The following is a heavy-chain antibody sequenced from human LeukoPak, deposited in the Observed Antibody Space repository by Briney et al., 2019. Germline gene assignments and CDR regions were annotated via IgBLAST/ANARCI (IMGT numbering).Heavy chain of an antibody. CDR1: GFTFSSYS. D-gene: IGHD1-26*01. CDR3: ARAGSGSTPDAFDI. CDR2: ISSSSSYI. J-gene: IGHJ3*02. V-gene: IGHV3-21*01. Sequence: GGSLRLSCAASGFTFSSYSMNWVRQAPGKGLEWVSSISSSSSYIYYADSVKGRFTISRDNAKNSLYLQMNSLRAEDTAVYYCARAGSGSTPDAFDIWGQGTMVTVSS.